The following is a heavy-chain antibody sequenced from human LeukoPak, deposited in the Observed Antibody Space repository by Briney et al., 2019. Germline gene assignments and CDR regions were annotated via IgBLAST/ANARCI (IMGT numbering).Heavy chain of an antibody. Sequence: PSETLSLTCTVSGGSISSGSYYWGWIRQPPGKRLEWIGSIYYSGSTYYNPSLKSRVSISVDTSNNQFSLNLRSVTAADTAVYYCAHEGEWLLQIFDSWGQGALVTVSS. V-gene: IGHV4-39*07. D-gene: IGHD5-12*01. CDR1: GGSISSGSYY. CDR2: IYYSGST. J-gene: IGHJ4*02. CDR3: AHEGEWLLQIFDS.